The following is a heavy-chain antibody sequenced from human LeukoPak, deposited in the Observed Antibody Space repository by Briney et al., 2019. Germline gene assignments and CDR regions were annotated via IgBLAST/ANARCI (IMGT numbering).Heavy chain of an antibody. CDR3: ARDPHSSGWSRDRAFDI. D-gene: IGHD6-19*01. CDR1: GFTFSSYG. V-gene: IGHV3-33*01. CDR2: IWYDGSNK. Sequence: GGSLRLSCAASGFTFSSYGMHCVREAPGKGLEWVADIWYDGSNKYYADSVKGRFTISRDNSKNTLSLQMNSLRDEDTAAYYCARDPHSSGWSRDRAFDIWGQGTMVTVSS. J-gene: IGHJ3*02.